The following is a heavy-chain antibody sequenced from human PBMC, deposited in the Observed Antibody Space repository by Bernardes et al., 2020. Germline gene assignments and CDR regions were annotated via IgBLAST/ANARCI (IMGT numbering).Heavy chain of an antibody. D-gene: IGHD1-26*01. V-gene: IGHV4-59*01. CDR1: GDSIKSDY. CDR2: VYHTGTT. CDR3: ARGLQWELSGWYFDL. Sequence: SETLSLTCTVSGDSIKSDYWTWIRQSPGKGLEWIGSVYHTGTTTYNPSLKSRLSILVDSSKTQFSLRLTSVTAADTAVYYCARGLQWELSGWYFDLWGRGTLATVSS. J-gene: IGHJ2*01.